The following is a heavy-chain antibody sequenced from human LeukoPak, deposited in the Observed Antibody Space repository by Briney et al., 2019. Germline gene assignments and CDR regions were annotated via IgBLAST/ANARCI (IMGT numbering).Heavy chain of an antibody. Sequence: NSSETLSLTCTVSGGSISSYYWGWIRQPPGKGLEWIGYIYYSGSTNYNPSLKSRVTISVDTSKNQFSLKLSSVTAADTAVYYCARPHGDRFPYWYFDLWGRGTLVTVSS. CDR2: IYYSGST. J-gene: IGHJ2*01. CDR1: GGSISSYY. V-gene: IGHV4-59*08. D-gene: IGHD4-17*01. CDR3: ARPHGDRFPYWYFDL.